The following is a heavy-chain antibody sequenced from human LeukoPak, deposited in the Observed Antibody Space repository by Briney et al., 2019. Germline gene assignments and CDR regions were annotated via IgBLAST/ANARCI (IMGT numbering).Heavy chain of an antibody. V-gene: IGHV3-23*01. CDR3: AKTPLGALDAFDI. D-gene: IGHD3-16*02. CDR2: ISGSGGST. J-gene: IGHJ3*02. Sequence: AGGSLRLSCAASGFTFSSYAMSWVRQAPGKGLEWVSAISGSGGSTYYADSVKGRFTISRDNSKNTLYLQMNSLRAEDTAVYYCAKTPLGALDAFDIWGQGTMVTVSS. CDR1: GFTFSSYA.